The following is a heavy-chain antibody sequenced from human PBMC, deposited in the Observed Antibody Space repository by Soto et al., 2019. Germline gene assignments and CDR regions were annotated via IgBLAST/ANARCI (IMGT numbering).Heavy chain of an antibody. CDR3: ARRFHDFWSGYYIEAYNWFNP. CDR1: GYTFTSYD. CDR2: MNPNSGNT. J-gene: IGHJ5*02. V-gene: IGHV1-8*01. D-gene: IGHD3-3*01. Sequence: GASVKVSCKASGYTFTSYDINWVRQATGQGLEWMGWMNPNSGNTGYAQKFQGRVTMTRNTSISTAYMELSSLRSEDTAVYYCARRFHDFWSGYYIEAYNWFNPWG.